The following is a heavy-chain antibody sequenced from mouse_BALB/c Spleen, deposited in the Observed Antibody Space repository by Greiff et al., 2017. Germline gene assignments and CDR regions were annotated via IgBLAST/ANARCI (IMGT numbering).Heavy chain of an antibody. J-gene: IGHJ1*01. CDR2: INPYNDGT. CDR1: GYTFTSYV. D-gene: IGHD1-2*01. Sequence: EVQLQQSGPELVKPGASVKMSCKASGYTFTSYVMHWVKQKPGQGLEWIGYINPYNDGTKYNEKFKGKATLTSDKSSSTAYMELSSLTSEDSAVYYCARCLTTATWYFDVWGAGTTVTVSS. V-gene: IGHV1-14*01. CDR3: ARCLTTATWYFDV.